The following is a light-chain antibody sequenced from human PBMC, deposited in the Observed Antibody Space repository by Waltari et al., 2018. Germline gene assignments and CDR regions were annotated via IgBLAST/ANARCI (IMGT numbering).Light chain of an antibody. CDR2: EVI. Sequence: QSALTQPASVSGSPGQSIPIPCPGTSRDVGFYNLVSWYQQHPDKAPKLMVYEVIERPSGVSNRFSGSKSGNTASLTISGLQAEDEADYYCCSYAGRNIWVFGGGTKLTVL. V-gene: IGLV2-23*02. CDR1: SRDVGFYNL. CDR3: CSYAGRNIWV. J-gene: IGLJ3*02.